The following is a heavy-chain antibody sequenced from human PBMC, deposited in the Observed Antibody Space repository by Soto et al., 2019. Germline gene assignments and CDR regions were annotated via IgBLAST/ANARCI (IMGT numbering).Heavy chain of an antibody. J-gene: IGHJ6*03. CDR1: GGPISSYY. CDR2: IYYSGST. CDR3: ARRGIAVSYYYMDV. V-gene: IGHV4-59*01. D-gene: IGHD6-19*01. Sequence: SETLSLTCTVSGGPISSYYLSWIRQPPGKGLEWIGYIYYSGSTNYNPSLKSRVTISVDTSKNQFSLKLSSVTAADTAVYYCARRGIAVSYYYMDVWGKGTTVTVSS.